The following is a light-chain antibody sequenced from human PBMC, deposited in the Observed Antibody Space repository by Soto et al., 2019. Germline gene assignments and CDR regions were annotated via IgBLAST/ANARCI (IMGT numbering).Light chain of an antibody. CDR1: SSDVGSYDY. V-gene: IGLV2-11*01. J-gene: IGLJ2*01. Sequence: QSVLIQPPSVSGSPGQTVTISCTGTSSDVGSYDYVSWYQQHPGTVPKPMIYNVNTQPSGVPDRFSGSKSGNTASMTISGLQADDESDYECCSYTSSATEFGGGTKLTVL. CDR3: CSYTSSATE. CDR2: NVN.